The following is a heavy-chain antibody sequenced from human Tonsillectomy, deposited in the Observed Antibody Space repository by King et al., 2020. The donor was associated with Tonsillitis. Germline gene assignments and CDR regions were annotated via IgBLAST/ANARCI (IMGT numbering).Heavy chain of an antibody. CDR1: GFTFSSYS. V-gene: IGHV3-21*01. D-gene: IGHD2-15*01. CDR2: ISSSSSYI. Sequence: VQLVESGGGLVKPGGSLRLSCAASGFTFSSYSMNWVRQAPGKGLEWVSSISSSSSYIYYADSVKGRFTISRDNAKNSLYLQMNSLRAEDTAVYYCARDRGGVVVAAFDYWGQGTLGTVSS. J-gene: IGHJ4*02. CDR3: ARDRGGVVVAAFDY.